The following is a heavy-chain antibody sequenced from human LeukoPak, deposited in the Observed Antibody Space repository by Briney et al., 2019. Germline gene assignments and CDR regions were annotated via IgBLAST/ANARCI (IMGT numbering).Heavy chain of an antibody. J-gene: IGHJ4*02. CDR1: GFTFSSYG. V-gene: IGHV3-33*01. CDR2: IWYDGSNK. Sequence: PGRSLRLSCAASGFTFSSYGMHWVRQAPGKGLEWVAAIWYDGSNKYYADSVKGRFTISRDNSKNTLYLQMNSLRAEDTAVYYCTYFDYWGQGTLVTVSS. CDR3: TYFDY.